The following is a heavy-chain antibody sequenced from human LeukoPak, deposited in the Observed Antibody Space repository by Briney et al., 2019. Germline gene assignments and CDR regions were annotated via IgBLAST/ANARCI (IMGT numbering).Heavy chain of an antibody. CDR1: GGSISSGDYY. CDR3: ARANRDGDLPPMVYY. V-gene: IGHV4-30-4*01. Sequence: SETLSLTCTVSGGSISSGDYYWSWIRQPPGKGLEWIGYIYYSGSTYYNPSLKSRVTISVDTSKNQFSLKLSSVTAADTAVYYCARANRDGDLPPMVYYWGQGTLVTVSS. CDR2: IYYSGST. D-gene: IGHD4-17*01. J-gene: IGHJ4*02.